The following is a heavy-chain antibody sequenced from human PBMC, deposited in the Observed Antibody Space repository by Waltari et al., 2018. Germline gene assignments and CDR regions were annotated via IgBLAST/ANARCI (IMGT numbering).Heavy chain of an antibody. CDR3: ARGRGLQGFNFYYDMDV. CDR2: VFSSGST. J-gene: IGHJ6*03. V-gene: IGHV4-4*07. D-gene: IGHD4-4*01. Sequence: QVHLQESGPGRLKPSETLSLTCTVSGGFVNTLYWGWFRRPAGKGLEWIGRVFSSGSTNYNSSLKSRVTMSVDTSKNQISLKLTSVTAADTGIYYCARGRGLQGFNFYYDMDVWGKGSAVTVSS. CDR1: GGFVNTLY.